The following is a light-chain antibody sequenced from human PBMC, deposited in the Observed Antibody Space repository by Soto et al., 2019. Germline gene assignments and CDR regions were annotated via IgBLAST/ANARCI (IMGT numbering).Light chain of an antibody. V-gene: IGKV1-9*01. CDR2: AAS. CDR3: QQVNSYPLT. Sequence: DIQLTQSPSFLSASVGDRVTITCRASQGISSYLAWYQQKPGKAPKLLIYAASTLQSGVPSRFSGSVSGTEFTLTISSLQPEDFATYYCQQVNSYPLTFGGGTKVEIK. J-gene: IGKJ4*01. CDR1: QGISSY.